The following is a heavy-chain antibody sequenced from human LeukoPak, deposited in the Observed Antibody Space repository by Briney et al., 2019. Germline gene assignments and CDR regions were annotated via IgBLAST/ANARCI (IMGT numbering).Heavy chain of an antibody. CDR2: INPNSGGT. CDR3: ATGYCSSTSCYGETTNHFDY. V-gene: IGHV1-2*06. Sequence: ASVKVSCKASGYTFTGYYMHWVRQAPGQGLEWMGRINPNSGGTNYAQKFQGRVTMTRDTSISTAYMELSSLRSEDTAVYYCATGYCSSTSCYGETTNHFDYWGQGTLVTVSS. J-gene: IGHJ4*02. CDR1: GYTFTGYY. D-gene: IGHD2-2*01.